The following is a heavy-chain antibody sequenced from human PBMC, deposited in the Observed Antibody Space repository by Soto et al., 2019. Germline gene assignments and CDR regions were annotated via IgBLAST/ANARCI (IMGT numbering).Heavy chain of an antibody. Sequence: SLRLSCAASGFTFSSYGMHWVRQAPGKGLEWVAVIWYDGSNKYYADSVKGRYTNSRGNSENTLYQKMNGQRADDTALYFCAKSRVFIGAIVTLLDSWGQG. D-gene: IGHD3-16*02. J-gene: IGHJ4*02. CDR1: GFTFSSYG. CDR3: AKSRVFIGAIVTLLDS. CDR2: IWYDGSNK. V-gene: IGHV3-33*06.